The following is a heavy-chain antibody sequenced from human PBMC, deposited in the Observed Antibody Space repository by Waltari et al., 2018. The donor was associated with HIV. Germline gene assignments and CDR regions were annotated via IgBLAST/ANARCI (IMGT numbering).Heavy chain of an antibody. CDR2: IIPIFGTA. CDR3: AREEYRANYYYGMDV. Sequence: QVQLVQSGAEVKKPGSSVKVSCKASGGNFSSYAISWVRPGPGQGLEWMGGIIPIFGTANYAQKFQGRVTITADESTSTAYMELSSLRSEDTAVYYCAREEYRANYYYGMDVWGQGTTVTVSS. D-gene: IGHD1-26*01. J-gene: IGHJ6*02. V-gene: IGHV1-69*01. CDR1: GGNFSSYA.